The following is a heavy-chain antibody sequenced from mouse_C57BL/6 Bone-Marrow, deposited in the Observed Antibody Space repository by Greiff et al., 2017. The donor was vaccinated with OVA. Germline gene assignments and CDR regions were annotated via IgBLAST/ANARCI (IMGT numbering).Heavy chain of an antibody. Sequence: QVQLQQSGAELVKPGASVKLSCKASGYTFTSYWMHWVKQRPGQGLEWIGMIHPNSGSTNYNEKFKSKATLTVDKSSSTAYMQLSSLTSEDSAVYYGASRGYYSNPYYAMDYWGQGTSVTVSS. CDR1: GYTFTSYW. D-gene: IGHD2-5*01. V-gene: IGHV1-64*01. CDR2: IHPNSGST. J-gene: IGHJ4*01. CDR3: ASRGYYSNPYYAMDY.